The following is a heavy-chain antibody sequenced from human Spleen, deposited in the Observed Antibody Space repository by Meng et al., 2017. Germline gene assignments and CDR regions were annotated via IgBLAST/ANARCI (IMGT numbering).Heavy chain of an antibody. J-gene: IGHJ4*02. CDR3: ARHMAAASNLYRFDY. D-gene: IGHD6-13*01. CDR2: FSGGGISTT. V-gene: IGHV3-23*01. CDR1: GFDFNYYA. Sequence: GESLKISCAGSGFDFNYYAMSWVRQSPGKGLEWVAVFSGGGISTTYYAPSVGGRLTISSDNSQNTLYLQMNSLRAEDTALYYCARHMAAASNLYRFDYWGQGTLVTVSS.